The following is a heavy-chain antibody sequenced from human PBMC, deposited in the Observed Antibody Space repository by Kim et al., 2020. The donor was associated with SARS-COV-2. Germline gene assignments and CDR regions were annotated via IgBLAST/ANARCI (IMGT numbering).Heavy chain of an antibody. J-gene: IGHJ5*02. CDR2: IKSDGSDT. V-gene: IGHV3-74*01. CDR1: GFTFSSYW. D-gene: IGHD6-13*01. Sequence: GGSLRLSCEASGFTFSSYWMNWVRQAPGKGLVWVSRIKSDGSDTHYADSVKGRFTISRDNAKNTLHLQVNSLGVEDTAIYYCARGSFQQGFDPWGQGTLVTVSS. CDR3: ARGSFQQGFDP.